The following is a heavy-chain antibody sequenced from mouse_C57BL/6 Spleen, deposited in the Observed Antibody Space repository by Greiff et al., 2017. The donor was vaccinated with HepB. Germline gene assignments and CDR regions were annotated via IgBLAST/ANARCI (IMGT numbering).Heavy chain of an antibody. CDR2: INPNNGGT. Sequence: EVQLQESGPELVKPGASVKIPCKASGYTFTDYNMDWVKQSHGKSLEWIGDINPNNGGTIYNQKFKGKATLTVDKSSSTAYMELRSLTSEDTAVYYCARRHYDSFAYWGQGTLVTVSA. J-gene: IGHJ3*01. V-gene: IGHV1-18*01. CDR1: GYTFTDYN. D-gene: IGHD2-4*01. CDR3: ARRHYDSFAY.